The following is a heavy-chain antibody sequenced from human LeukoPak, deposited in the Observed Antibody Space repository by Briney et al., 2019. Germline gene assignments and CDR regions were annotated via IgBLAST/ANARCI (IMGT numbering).Heavy chain of an antibody. CDR2: IWYDGSNK. CDR3: ARAGGYDILTGYDHNYFDY. D-gene: IGHD3-9*01. CDR1: GFTFSSYG. J-gene: IGHJ4*02. Sequence: GGSLRLSCAASGFTFSSYGMHGVRQAPGKGLEWVAVIWYDGSNKYYADSVKGRFTISRDNSKNTLYLQMNSLRAEDTAVYYCARAGGYDILTGYDHNYFDYWGQRTLVTVSS. V-gene: IGHV3-33*01.